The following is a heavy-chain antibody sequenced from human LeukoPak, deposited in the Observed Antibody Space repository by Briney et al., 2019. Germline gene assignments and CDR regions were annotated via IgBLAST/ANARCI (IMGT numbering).Heavy chain of an antibody. J-gene: IGHJ4*02. CDR2: IIPIFGTA. V-gene: IGHV1-69*13. Sequence: ASVKVSCKVSGYTLTELSMHWVRQAPGQGLEWMGGIIPIFGTANYAQKFQGRVTITADESTSTAYMELSSLRSEDTAVYYCARPSENWGEVVFDYWGQGTLVTVSS. D-gene: IGHD7-27*01. CDR3: ARPSENWGEVVFDY. CDR1: GYTLTELS.